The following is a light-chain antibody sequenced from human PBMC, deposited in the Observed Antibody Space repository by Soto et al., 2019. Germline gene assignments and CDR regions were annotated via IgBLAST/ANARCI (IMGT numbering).Light chain of an antibody. Sequence: HSVLTQPASVSGSPLQSITISCTGTSSDVGGYNYVSWYQQHPGKAPKLMIYDVSNRPSGVSNRFSGSKSGNTASLTISGLQAEDEADYYCCSYAGSYTLYVFGTGTKVTV. CDR3: CSYAGSYTLYV. V-gene: IGLV2-14*01. CDR1: SSDVGGYNY. CDR2: DVS. J-gene: IGLJ1*01.